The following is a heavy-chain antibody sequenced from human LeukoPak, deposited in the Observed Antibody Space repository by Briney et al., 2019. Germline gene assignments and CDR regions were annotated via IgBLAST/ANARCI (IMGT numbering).Heavy chain of an antibody. J-gene: IGHJ4*02. CDR3: ARVGQLETFDY. CDR2: IYHSGST. V-gene: IGHV4-38-2*02. Sequence: KPSETLSLTCTVSGYSISSGYYGGWIRQPPGKGLEWIGSIYHSGSTYYNPSLKSPVTISLDTSKNQFSLKLSSVTAAATAVYYCARVGQLETFDYWGQGTLVTVSS. D-gene: IGHD6-6*01. CDR1: GYSISSGYY.